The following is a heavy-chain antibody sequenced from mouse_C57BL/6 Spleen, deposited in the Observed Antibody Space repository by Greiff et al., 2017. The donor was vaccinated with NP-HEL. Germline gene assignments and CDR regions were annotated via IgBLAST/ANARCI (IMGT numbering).Heavy chain of an antibody. D-gene: IGHD1-1*01. CDR2: IYPGSGNT. CDR1: GYTFTDYY. CDR3: ARGDYGSGYGYVDV. J-gene: IGHJ1*03. Sequence: QVHVKQSGAELVRPGASVKLSCKASGYTFTDYYINWVKQRPGQGLEWIARIYPGSGNTYYNEKFKGKATLTAENSSSTAYMQVSSLTSEDSAVYFCARGDYGSGYGYVDVWGTGTTVTVSS. V-gene: IGHV1-76*01.